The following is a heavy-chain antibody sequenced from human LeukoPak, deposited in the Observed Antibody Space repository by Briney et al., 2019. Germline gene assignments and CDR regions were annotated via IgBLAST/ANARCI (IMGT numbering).Heavy chain of an antibody. CDR2: ISYDGSNK. CDR1: GFTFSSYA. D-gene: IGHD2-15*01. Sequence: GGFLRLSCAASGFTFSSYAMHWVRQAPGKGLEWVAVISYDGSNKYYADSVKGRFTISRDNSKNTLYLQMNSLRAEDTAVYYCARDLNVVVVAARYGFLDYWGQGTLVTVSS. V-gene: IGHV3-30*04. J-gene: IGHJ4*02. CDR3: ARDLNVVVVAARYGFLDY.